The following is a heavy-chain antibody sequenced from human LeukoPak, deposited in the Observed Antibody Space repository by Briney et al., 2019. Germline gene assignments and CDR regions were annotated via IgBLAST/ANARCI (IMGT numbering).Heavy chain of an antibody. V-gene: IGHV3-21*01. CDR3: ARDAAFYYGSGRFQR. J-gene: IGHJ1*01. Sequence: GGSLRLSCAASGFTFSSYSMNWVRQAPGKGLEWVSSISSSSSYIYYADSVKGRFTISRDNAKNTVYLQMNSLRVEDTALYYCARDAAFYYGSGRFQRWGQGTLVIVS. D-gene: IGHD3-10*01. CDR1: GFTFSSYS. CDR2: ISSSSSYI.